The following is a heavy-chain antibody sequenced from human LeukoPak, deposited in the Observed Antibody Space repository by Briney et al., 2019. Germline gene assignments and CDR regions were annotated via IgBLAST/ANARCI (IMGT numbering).Heavy chain of an antibody. Sequence: GGSLRLSCTASGFTFGEYAISWFRQAPGKGLEWVGFIRNKAYGGTTNYAASVRGRFTISKDESKNIAYLHMNSLKTDDTAVYYCSRPLAPSGPHYLDYWGQGTPVTVSS. V-gene: IGHV3-49*03. J-gene: IGHJ4*02. CDR1: GFTFGEYA. CDR3: SRPLAPSGPHYLDY. D-gene: IGHD3-3*02. CDR2: IRNKAYGGTT.